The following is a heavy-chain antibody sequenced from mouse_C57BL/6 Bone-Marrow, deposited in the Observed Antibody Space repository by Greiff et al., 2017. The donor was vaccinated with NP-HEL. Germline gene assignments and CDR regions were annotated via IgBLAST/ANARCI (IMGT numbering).Heavy chain of an antibody. J-gene: IGHJ1*03. CDR2: IWPGGGT. CDR3: ARNRGETGTLPYYWYCDV. D-gene: IGHD4-1*01. Sequence: VQLMESGPGLVAPSQSLSITCTVSGFSLTSYAISWVRQPPGKGLEWLGVIWPGGGTNYNSALKSRLSISKDNSKSQVFLKMNSLQTDDTARYYCARNRGETGTLPYYWYCDVWGTGTTVTVSS. CDR1: GFSLTSYA. V-gene: IGHV2-9-1*01.